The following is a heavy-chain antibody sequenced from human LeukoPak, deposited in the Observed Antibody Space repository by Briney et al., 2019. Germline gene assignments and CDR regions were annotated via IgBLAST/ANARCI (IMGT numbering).Heavy chain of an antibody. D-gene: IGHD4-11*01. CDR1: GFTFSSYG. CDR2: IWYDGSNK. CDR3: ARVPTTGYYYYGMDV. J-gene: IGHJ6*02. Sequence: PGGSLRLSCAASGFTFSSYGMHWVRQAPGKRLEWVAVIWYDGSNKYYADSVKGRFTISRDNSKNTLYLQMNSLRAEDTAVYYCARVPTTGYYYYGMDVWGQGTTVTVSS. V-gene: IGHV3-33*01.